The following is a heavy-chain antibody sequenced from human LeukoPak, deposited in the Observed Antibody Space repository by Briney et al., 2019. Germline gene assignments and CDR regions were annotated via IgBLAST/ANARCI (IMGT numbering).Heavy chain of an antibody. CDR2: INPNSGDT. CDR3: AIERGATGEIDY. V-gene: IGHV1-2*04. CDR1: GYTFAGYF. J-gene: IGHJ4*02. Sequence: GASVKVSCKASGYTFAGYFIHWVRQAPGQGLEWMGRINPNSGDTEYAPKFQGWVTMTRDTSISTAYVEVRRLISDDTAVYYCAIERGATGEIDYWGQGTLVTVSS. D-gene: IGHD7-27*01.